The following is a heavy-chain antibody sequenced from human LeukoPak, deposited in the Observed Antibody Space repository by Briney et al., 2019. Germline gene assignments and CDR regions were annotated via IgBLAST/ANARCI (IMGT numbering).Heavy chain of an antibody. J-gene: IGHJ4*02. CDR2: IFSSGNT. CDR1: GGSISSTSYY. D-gene: IGHD5-24*01. Sequence: PSETLSLTCTVSGGSISSTSYYWGWIRQPPGKGLEWIGSIFSSGNTYDNPSLKSRGTISVDTSNNQFSLNLTSVTAADTAVYYCARHRSGWLQSSFDYWGQGTLVTVSS. CDR3: ARHRSGWLQSSFDY. V-gene: IGHV4-39*01.